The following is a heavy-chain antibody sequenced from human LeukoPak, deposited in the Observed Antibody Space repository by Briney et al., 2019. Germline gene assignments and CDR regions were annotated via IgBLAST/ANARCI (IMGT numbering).Heavy chain of an antibody. D-gene: IGHD6-13*01. CDR1: GGSISSSSYY. CDR2: IYYSGST. J-gene: IGHJ4*02. Sequence: PSETLSLTCTVSGGSISSSSYYWGWIRHPPGQGLEWIGSIYYSGSTYYNPSLKSRVTISVDTSKNQFSLKLSSVTAADTAVYYCARGIAAAGSFKYWGQGTLVTVSS. V-gene: IGHV4-39*01. CDR3: ARGIAAAGSFKY.